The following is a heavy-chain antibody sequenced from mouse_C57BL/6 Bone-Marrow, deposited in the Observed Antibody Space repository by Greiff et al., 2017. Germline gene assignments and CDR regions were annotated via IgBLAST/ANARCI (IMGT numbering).Heavy chain of an antibody. CDR3: ARGYYRNLYAMDY. D-gene: IGHD2-5*01. Sequence: QVQLQQSGAELVRPGTSVKVSCKASGYAFTNYLIEWVKQRPGQGLEWIGVINPGSGGTNYNEKFKGKATLTADKSSSTAYMQLSSLTSEDSAVYFCARGYYRNLYAMDYWGQGTSVTVSS. CDR2: INPGSGGT. J-gene: IGHJ4*01. CDR1: GYAFTNYL. V-gene: IGHV1-54*01.